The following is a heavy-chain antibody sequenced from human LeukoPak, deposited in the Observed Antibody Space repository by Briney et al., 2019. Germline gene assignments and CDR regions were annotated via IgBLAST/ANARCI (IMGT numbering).Heavy chain of an antibody. CDR3: TAYCTGCAFYSRRGYYFDY. J-gene: IGHJ4*02. CDR1: GFTFSDVW. Sequence: PGGSLRLSCAGSGFTFSDVWLSWVRQAPGKGLEWVGRIKSKRDGRTTDYAAPVKGKFTISRDDSTNTLYLQLNSLKIEDTAVYYCTAYCTGCAFYSRRGYYFDYWGQGTLLTVAS. CDR2: IKSKRDGRTT. D-gene: IGHD2-8*02. V-gene: IGHV3-15*01.